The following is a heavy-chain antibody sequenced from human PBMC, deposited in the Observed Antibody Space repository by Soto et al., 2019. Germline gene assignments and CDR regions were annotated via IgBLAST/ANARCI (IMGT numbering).Heavy chain of an antibody. CDR2: IRQDGGAQ. CDR3: VRGGHGSGSYLGSY. Sequence: QPGGSLRLSCVASGFTFTTYWMSWVRQAPGKGLEWVASIRQDGGAQYYVDSVKGRFTISRDNAKNSVYLQMDSLRAEDTAVYYCVRGGHGSGSYLGSYWGQGILVTVSS. CDR1: GFTFTTYW. V-gene: IGHV3-7*03. J-gene: IGHJ4*02. D-gene: IGHD3-10*01.